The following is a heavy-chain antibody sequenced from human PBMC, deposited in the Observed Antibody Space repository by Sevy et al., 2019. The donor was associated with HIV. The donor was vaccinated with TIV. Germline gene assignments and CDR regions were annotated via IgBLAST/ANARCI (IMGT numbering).Heavy chain of an antibody. CDR1: GFTFSDLY. Sequence: GGSLRLSCEVSGFTFSDLYMSWIRQAPGKGLEWVSDISSGSTYTKSADSAKGRFTISRDNAKNSLYLQMNSLRVEDTAVYYCARDPSNYAGQYFDYWGQGTLVTVSS. V-gene: IGHV3-11*06. J-gene: IGHJ4*02. CDR2: ISSGSTYT. CDR3: ARDPSNYAGQYFDY. D-gene: IGHD4-4*01.